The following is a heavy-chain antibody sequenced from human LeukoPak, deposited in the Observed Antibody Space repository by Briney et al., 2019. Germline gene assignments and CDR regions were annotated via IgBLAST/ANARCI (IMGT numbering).Heavy chain of an antibody. CDR3: ARGRYGDYH. CDR2: INPDGSTT. Sequence: GGSLRLSCAASGFTSSNNWMFWVRQAPGKGLVWVSGINPDGSTTTYADSVKGRFTISRENAKSTLYLHMNILRVEDTAVYYCARGRYGDYHWGQGILVTVSS. V-gene: IGHV3-74*01. CDR1: GFTSSNNW. D-gene: IGHD4-17*01. J-gene: IGHJ4*02.